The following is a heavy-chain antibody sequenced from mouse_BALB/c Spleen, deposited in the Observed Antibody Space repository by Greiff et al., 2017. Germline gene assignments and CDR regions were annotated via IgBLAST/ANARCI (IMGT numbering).Heavy chain of an antibody. J-gene: IGHJ4*01. CDR1: GYTFSSYW. CDR3: ARGREGYAMDY. CDR2: ILPGSGST. V-gene: IGHV1-9*01. Sequence: QVQLQQSGAELMKPGASVKISCKATGYTFSSYWIEWVKQRPGHGLEWIGEILPGSGSTNYNEKFKGKATFTADTSSNTAYMQLSSLTSEDSAVYYCARGREGYAMDYWGQRTSVTVSS.